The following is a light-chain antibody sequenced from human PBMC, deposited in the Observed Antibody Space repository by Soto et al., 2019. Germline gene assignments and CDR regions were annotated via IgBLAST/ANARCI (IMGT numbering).Light chain of an antibody. CDR1: QSVSSS. V-gene: IGKV3-15*01. CDR2: GAS. Sequence: DIVMTQSPATLSVSPGDRATLSCRASQSVSSSLAWYQQKPGQAPRLLIYGASTRVTGIPARFSGSGSGTEFTLTISSLQSEDFAVYYCQQYNNWHPDTFGQGTKLEIK. CDR3: QQYNNWHPDT. J-gene: IGKJ2*01.